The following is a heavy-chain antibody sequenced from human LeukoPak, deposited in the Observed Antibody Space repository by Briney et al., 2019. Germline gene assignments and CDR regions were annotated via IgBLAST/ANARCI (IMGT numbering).Heavy chain of an antibody. D-gene: IGHD4-23*01. CDR1: GGSISSGGYY. J-gene: IGHJ4*02. CDR2: IYYSGST. V-gene: IGHV4-31*03. CDR3: ARDSTVVTTKGFDY. Sequence: SETLSLTCTVSGGSISSGGYYWRWIRQHPGKGLEWIGYIYYSGSTYYNPSLKSRVTISVDTSKNQFSLKLSSVTAADTAVYYCARDSTVVTTKGFDYWGQGTLVTVSS.